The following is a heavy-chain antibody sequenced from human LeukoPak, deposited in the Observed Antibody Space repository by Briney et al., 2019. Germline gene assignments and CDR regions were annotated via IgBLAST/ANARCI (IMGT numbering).Heavy chain of an antibody. J-gene: IGHJ4*02. CDR3: AREISGFDY. D-gene: IGHD6-19*01. V-gene: IGHV4-38-2*02. Sequence: TSSETLSLTCTVSGYSISSGYYWGWIRQPPEKGLEWIGSIYHSGSTYYNPSLKSRVTISVDTSKNQFSLKLSSVTAADTAVYYCAREISGFDYWGQGTLVTVSS. CDR2: IYHSGST. CDR1: GYSISSGYY.